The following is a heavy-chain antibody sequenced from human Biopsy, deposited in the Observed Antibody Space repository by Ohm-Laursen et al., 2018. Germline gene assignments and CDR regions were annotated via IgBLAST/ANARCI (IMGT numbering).Heavy chain of an antibody. V-gene: IGHV4-59*11. Sequence: TLSLTWAVTYGSISGHFWSWIRQAPGKGLGPIGYIYNTGDTTYNPSLQSRVTISLDTSNNQLSLRLRSVTAADTAVYYCVRGVDYYDPYHYYALDVWGQGTTVTVSS. D-gene: IGHD3-22*01. CDR2: IYNTGDT. CDR1: YGSISGHF. CDR3: VRGVDYYDPYHYYALDV. J-gene: IGHJ6*02.